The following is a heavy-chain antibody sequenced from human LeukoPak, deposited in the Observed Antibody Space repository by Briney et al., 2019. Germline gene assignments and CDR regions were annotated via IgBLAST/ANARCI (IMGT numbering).Heavy chain of an antibody. Sequence: PSETLSLTRAVYGGSFSGYYWSWIRQPPRKGLEWIGEINHSGSTNYNPSLKSRVTISVDTSKNQFSLKLSSVTAADTAVYYCARGYSGYDLLNRPPVLWGQGTLVTVSS. CDR1: GGSFSGYY. D-gene: IGHD5-12*01. J-gene: IGHJ4*02. CDR3: ARGYSGYDLLNRPPVL. V-gene: IGHV4-34*01. CDR2: INHSGST.